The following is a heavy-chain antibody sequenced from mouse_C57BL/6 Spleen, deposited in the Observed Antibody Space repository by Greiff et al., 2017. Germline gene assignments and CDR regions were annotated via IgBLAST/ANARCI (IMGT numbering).Heavy chain of an antibody. D-gene: IGHD1-1*01. V-gene: IGHV1-9*01. CDR2: ILPGSGST. CDR3: ARRAHYYGSSHWYFDV. J-gene: IGHJ1*03. Sequence: VQLQQSGAELMKPGASVKLSCKATGYTFTGYWIEWVKQRPGHGLEWNGEILPGSGSTNYNEKFKGKATFTADTSSNTAYMQLSSLTTEDSAIYYCARRAHYYGSSHWYFDVWGTGTTVTVSS. CDR1: GYTFTGYW.